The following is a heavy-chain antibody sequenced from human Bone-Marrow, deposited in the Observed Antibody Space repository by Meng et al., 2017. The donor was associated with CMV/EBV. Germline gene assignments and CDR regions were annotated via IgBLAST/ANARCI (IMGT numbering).Heavy chain of an antibody. D-gene: IGHD6-6*01. J-gene: IGHJ5*02. CDR2: IYYSGST. CDR1: GGSISSYY. CDR3: ARGKYSSSSEGVWFDP. Sequence: SETLSLTCTVSGGSISSYYWSWIRQPPGKGLEWIGYIYYSGSTNYNPSLKSRVTISVDTSKNQFSLKLSSVTAADTAVYYCARGKYSSSSEGVWFDPWGQGTLVTVPS. V-gene: IGHV4-59*01.